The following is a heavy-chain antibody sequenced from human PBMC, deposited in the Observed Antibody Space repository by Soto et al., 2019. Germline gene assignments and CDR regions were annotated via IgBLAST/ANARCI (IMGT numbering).Heavy chain of an antibody. J-gene: IGHJ4*02. D-gene: IGHD3-16*01. V-gene: IGHV5-51*01. CDR1: GYSFTNYW. CDR3: ARHFYDYLDY. CDR2: IYPGDSDT. Sequence: WESLKISCKASGYSFTNYWIGWVRQMPGKGLEWVGIIYPGDSDTRYSPSFQGQVTISVDKSINTAYLQWSSLKASDTAMYYCARHFYDYLDYWGRGTLVTVSS.